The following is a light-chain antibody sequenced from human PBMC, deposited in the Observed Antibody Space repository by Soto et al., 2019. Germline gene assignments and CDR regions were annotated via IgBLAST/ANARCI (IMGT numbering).Light chain of an antibody. CDR3: QQYGTSPFT. V-gene: IGKV3-20*01. CDR1: QYVGTR. CDR2: YTS. J-gene: IGKJ3*01. Sequence: EIVLTQSPATLSSSPGETATLSCRASQYVGTRLAWYQHKPGQAPRLLIYYTSNRATGIPARFSGSGSGTDFTLTISRLEPEDFAVYYCQQYGTSPFTFGPGTKVDIK.